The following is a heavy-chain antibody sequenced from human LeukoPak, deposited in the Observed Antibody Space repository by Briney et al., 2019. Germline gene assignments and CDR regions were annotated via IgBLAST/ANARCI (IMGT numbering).Heavy chain of an antibody. D-gene: IGHD3-22*01. CDR1: GGSISSYY. Sequence: PSETLSLTCTVSGGSISSYYWSWIRQPPGKGLEWIGYIYYSGSTNYNPSLKSRVTISVDTSKNQFSLKLSSVTAADTAVYYCARAEGDDSSGYYPFYFDYWGQGTLVTVSS. CDR3: ARAEGDDSSGYYPFYFDY. CDR2: IYYSGST. J-gene: IGHJ4*02. V-gene: IGHV4-59*12.